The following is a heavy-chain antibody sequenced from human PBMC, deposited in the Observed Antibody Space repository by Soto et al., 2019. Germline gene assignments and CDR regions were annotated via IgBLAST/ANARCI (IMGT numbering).Heavy chain of an antibody. D-gene: IGHD2-2*01. CDR2: INAGNGNT. CDR3: ARDPSIVVVPAAIIHYYYYMAV. V-gene: IGHV1-3*01. J-gene: IGHJ6*03. CDR1: GYTFTSYA. Sequence: QVQLVQSGAEVKKPGASVKVSCKASGYTFTSYAMHWVRQAPGQRLEWMGWINAGNGNTKYSQKFQGRVTITRDTSASTAYMELSSLRSEDTAVYYCARDPSIVVVPAAIIHYYYYMAVWGKGTTVTVSS.